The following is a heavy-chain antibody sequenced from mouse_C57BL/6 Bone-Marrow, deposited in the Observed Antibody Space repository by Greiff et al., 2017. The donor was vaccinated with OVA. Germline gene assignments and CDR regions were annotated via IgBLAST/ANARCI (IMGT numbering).Heavy chain of an antibody. D-gene: IGHD2-2*01. Sequence: QVQLQQPGAELVKPGASVKLSCKASGYTFTSYWMHWVKQRPGQGLEWIGMIHPNSGSTNYNEKFKSKATLTVDKSSSTAYMQLSSLTSEDSAVYYGARSGGLRRRGTWFAYWGQGTLVTVSA. J-gene: IGHJ3*01. V-gene: IGHV1-64*01. CDR1: GYTFTSYW. CDR2: IHPNSGST. CDR3: ARSGGLRRRGTWFAY.